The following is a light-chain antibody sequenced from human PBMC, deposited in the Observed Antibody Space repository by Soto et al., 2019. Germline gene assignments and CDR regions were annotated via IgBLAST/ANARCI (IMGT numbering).Light chain of an antibody. CDR1: QSISMY. Sequence: DIQITHSPSSRSASIGDGVTITCRASQSISMYLNWYQQKPGKAPKLLIIAASTLHSGVPSRFSGSGSGTDFTLTISSLQPEDFATYYCQQSYSIPGTFGQGTKVDIK. CDR3: QQSYSIPGT. J-gene: IGKJ1*01. CDR2: AAS. V-gene: IGKV1-39*01.